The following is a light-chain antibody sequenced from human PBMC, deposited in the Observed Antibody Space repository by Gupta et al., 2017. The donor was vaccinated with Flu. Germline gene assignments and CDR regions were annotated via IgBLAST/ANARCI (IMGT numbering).Light chain of an antibody. J-gene: IGKJ1*01. V-gene: IGKV1-39*01. CDR2: AAS. Sequence: DIQMTQSPSSLSASVGDRVTITCRASQSISTYLNWYQQKPGKAPNLLIYAASSVQNGVPSRFTGGGSGTEFTLTISRRQPEDFASYCCQQKDSPHWTFGQGTKVEIK. CDR1: QSISTY. CDR3: QQKDSPHWT.